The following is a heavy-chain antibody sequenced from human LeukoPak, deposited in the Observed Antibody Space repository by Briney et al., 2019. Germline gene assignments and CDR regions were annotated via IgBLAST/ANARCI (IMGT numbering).Heavy chain of an antibody. CDR2: ISSNGGST. CDR3: EKVGYGTGGKKETCSPP. V-gene: IGHV3-64D*06. Sequence: PGGSLRLSCSASGFTFSSYAMHWVRQAPGKGLEYVSAISSNGGSTYYADSVKGRFTISRDNSKNTLYLQMSSLRAEDTAVYYCEKVGYGTGGKKETCSPPGGQETLVPVSS. J-gene: IGHJ4*02. CDR1: GFTFSSYA. D-gene: IGHD3-16*01.